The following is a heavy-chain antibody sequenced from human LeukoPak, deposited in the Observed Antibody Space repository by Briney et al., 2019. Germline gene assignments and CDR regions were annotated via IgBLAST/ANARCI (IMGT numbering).Heavy chain of an antibody. CDR3: ARALSSGYYLNWFDP. Sequence: SETLSLTCTVSGGSISSYYWSWIRQPAGKGLEWIGRIYTSGSTNYNPSLKSRVTMSVDTPKNQFSLKLSSVTAADTAVYYCARALSSGYYLNWFDPWGQGTLVTVSS. J-gene: IGHJ5*02. D-gene: IGHD3-22*01. V-gene: IGHV4-4*07. CDR2: IYTSGST. CDR1: GGSISSYY.